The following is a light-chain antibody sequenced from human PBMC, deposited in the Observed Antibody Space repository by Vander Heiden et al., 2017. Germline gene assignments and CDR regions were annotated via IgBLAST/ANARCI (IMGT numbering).Light chain of an antibody. V-gene: IGKV1-39*01. CDR2: AAS. CDR1: QSISSY. J-gene: IGKJ1*01. Sequence: GDRVTITCRASQSISSYLNWYQQKPGNAPKLLIYAASSLQSGVPSRFSGSGSGTDFTLTISSLQPEDFATYYCQQSYSTPQTFGQGTKVEIK. CDR3: QQSYSTPQT.